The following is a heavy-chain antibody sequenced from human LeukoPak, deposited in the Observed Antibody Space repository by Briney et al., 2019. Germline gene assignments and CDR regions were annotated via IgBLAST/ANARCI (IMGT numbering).Heavy chain of an antibody. CDR2: IYSGGST. D-gene: IGHD1-26*01. V-gene: IGHV3-66*01. J-gene: IGHJ4*02. Sequence: GGSLRLSCAASGFTVSSNYMSWVRQAPGKGLEWVSVIYSGGSTYYADSVRGRFTISRDNSKNTLYLQMNSLRADDTAVYYCARAIVGAMPGDYWGQGTLVTVSS. CDR1: GFTVSSNY. CDR3: ARAIVGAMPGDY.